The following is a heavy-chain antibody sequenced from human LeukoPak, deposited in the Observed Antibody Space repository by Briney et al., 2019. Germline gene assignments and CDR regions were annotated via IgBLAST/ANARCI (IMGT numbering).Heavy chain of an antibody. CDR3: ALIPYCTTATCYYFDF. V-gene: IGHV1-18*01. CDR1: GYTSTSYG. Sequence: GASVKVSCKASGYTSTSYGISWVRQAPGQGLEWMGWISAYNGNTNYAQKLQGRVTMTTDTSTSTAYMELRSLRSDDTAVYYCALIPYCTTATCYYFDFWGQGTLVTVSS. J-gene: IGHJ4*02. CDR2: ISAYNGNT. D-gene: IGHD2-2*01.